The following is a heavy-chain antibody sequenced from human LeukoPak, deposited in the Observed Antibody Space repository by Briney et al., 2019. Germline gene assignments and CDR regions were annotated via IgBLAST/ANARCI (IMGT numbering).Heavy chain of an antibody. CDR3: ARDPSGSSSWVRFDY. CDR2: INPDGSTT. J-gene: IGHJ4*02. V-gene: IGHV3-74*01. D-gene: IGHD6-13*01. CDR1: KFTFSSYW. Sequence: PGGSLRLSCAASKFTFSSYWMHRVRQAPGKGLVWVSRINPDGSTTNYADSVKGRFTISRDNAKNTVYLQMNSLRAEDTAVYYCARDPSGSSSWVRFDYWGQGTLVTVSS.